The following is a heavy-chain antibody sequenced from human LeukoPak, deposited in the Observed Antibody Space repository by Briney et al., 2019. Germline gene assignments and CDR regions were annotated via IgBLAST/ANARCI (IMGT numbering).Heavy chain of an antibody. D-gene: IGHD3-10*01. V-gene: IGHV4-4*07. Sequence: SETLSLTCTVSGGSISSYYWSWIRQPAGKGLEWIGRIYTSGSTNYNPSLKSRVTMSVDTSKNQFSLKLSSVTAADTAVYYCASRGYYYGSGSSNWGQGTLVTVSS. J-gene: IGHJ4*02. CDR2: IYTSGST. CDR1: GGSISSYY. CDR3: ASRGYYYGSGSSN.